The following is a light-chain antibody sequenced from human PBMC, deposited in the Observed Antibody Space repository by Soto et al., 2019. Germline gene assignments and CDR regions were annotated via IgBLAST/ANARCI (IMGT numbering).Light chain of an antibody. CDR3: ATWDDSLNGFYV. CDR2: NVS. Sequence: QSVLTQAASVSGSPGQSITISCTGTSSDVGGYNYVSWYQQFPGKVPKLLIYNVSNRPSGVPNRFSGSKSGTSASLAISGLRSDDEADYFRATWDDSLNGFYVFGTGTKVTVL. CDR1: SSDVGGYNY. V-gene: IGLV2-14*01. J-gene: IGLJ1*01.